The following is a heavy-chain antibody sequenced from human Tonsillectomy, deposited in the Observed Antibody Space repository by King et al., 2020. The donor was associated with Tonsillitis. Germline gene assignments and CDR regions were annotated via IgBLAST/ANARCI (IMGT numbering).Heavy chain of an antibody. J-gene: IGHJ6*03. CDR2: ILYDGIKK. CDR1: GFTFSRYG. V-gene: IGHV3-30*18. Sequence: VQLVESGGGVVQPGRSLRLSCAASGFTFSRYGMHWVRQAPGKGLEWVAFILYDGIKKYYADSVKGRFTISRDNSKNTLYLQMNSLRAEDTAVYYCAKDGEWEWQSPRYFYMDVWGKGTTVTVSS. D-gene: IGHD1-26*01. CDR3: AKDGEWEWQSPRYFYMDV.